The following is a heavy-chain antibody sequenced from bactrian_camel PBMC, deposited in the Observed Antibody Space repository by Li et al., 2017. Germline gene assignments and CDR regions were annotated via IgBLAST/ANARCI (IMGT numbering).Heavy chain of an antibody. J-gene: IGHJ6*01. Sequence: VQLVESGGGSVQAGGSLTLSCTASGFTLDDGDMGWHRQAPGKEREGVAAIGSDGSPRYADSVKGRFTISKDDAEQALYLQMNSLQPDDTAMYYCAAARDDARRACTGDSLLKFSFWGKGTQVTVS. D-gene: IGHD1*01. CDR3: AAARDDARRACTGDSLLKFSF. CDR2: IGSDGSP. V-gene: IGHV3S55*01. CDR1: GFTLDDGD.